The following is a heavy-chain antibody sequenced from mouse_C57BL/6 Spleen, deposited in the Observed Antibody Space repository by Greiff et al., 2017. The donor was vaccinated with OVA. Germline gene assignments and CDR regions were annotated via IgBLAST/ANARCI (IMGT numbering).Heavy chain of an antibody. Sequence: EVQGVESGEGLVKPGGSLKLSCAASGFTFSSYAMSWVRQTPEKRLEWVAYISSGGDYIYYADTVKGRFTISRDNARNTLYLQMSSLKSEDTAMYYCTRVDGYSYFDYWGQGTTLTVSS. V-gene: IGHV5-9-1*02. J-gene: IGHJ2*01. D-gene: IGHD2-3*01. CDR3: TRVDGYSYFDY. CDR1: GFTFSSYA. CDR2: ISSGGDYI.